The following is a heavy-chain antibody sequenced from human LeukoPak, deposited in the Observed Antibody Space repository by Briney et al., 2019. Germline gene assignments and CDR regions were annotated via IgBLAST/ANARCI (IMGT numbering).Heavy chain of an antibody. CDR1: GFTVTNYH. D-gene: IGHD1-1*01. CDR2: IKGTGDSP. V-gene: IGHV1-46*01. Sequence: ASVKVSCKASGFTVTNYHMHWVRQAPEQGLEWVGLIKGTGDSPDYAQKFQGRVTVTCDTSTSTAYLELRSLKLEDTAVYYCARAPAGTLDFWGQGTLVTVSS. CDR3: ARAPAGTLDF. J-gene: IGHJ4*02.